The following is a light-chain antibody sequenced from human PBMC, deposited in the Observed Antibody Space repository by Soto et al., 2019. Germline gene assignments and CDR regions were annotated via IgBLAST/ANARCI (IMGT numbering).Light chain of an antibody. CDR2: GAS. CDR3: QQRYT. CDR1: QSVSSSY. J-gene: IGKJ2*01. Sequence: EIVLTQSPGTLSLSPGERATLSCRARQSVSSSYLAWYQQKPGQAPRLLIYGASSKATGIPDRFSGSGSGTDFTLTISRLEPEDFSVYYCQQRYTFGQGTELEIK. V-gene: IGKV3-20*01.